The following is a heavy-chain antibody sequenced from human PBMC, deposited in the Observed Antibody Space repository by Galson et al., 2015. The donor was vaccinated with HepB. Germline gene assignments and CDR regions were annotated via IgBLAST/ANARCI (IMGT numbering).Heavy chain of an antibody. CDR1: GYTFTRYG. CDR3: ARYEVGRYYFDY. D-gene: IGHD1-26*01. V-gene: IGHV1-18*01. CDR2: ISTYTGNS. J-gene: IGHJ4*02. Sequence: SVKVSCKASGYTFTRYGISWVRQAPGQGLEWMGWISTYTGNSKYAQKVRGRVTMTTDTATSTAYMELRSLRSEDTAVYYCARYEVGRYYFDYWGQGILVTVSS.